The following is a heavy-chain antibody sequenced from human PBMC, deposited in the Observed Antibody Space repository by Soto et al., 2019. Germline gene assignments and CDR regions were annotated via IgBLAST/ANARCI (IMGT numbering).Heavy chain of an antibody. CDR1: GFTFSHYG. J-gene: IGHJ4*02. CDR2: ISYDGSNK. D-gene: IGHD1-26*01. CDR3: ARYSGKYQGPIDY. V-gene: IGHV3-30*03. Sequence: QVQLVESGGGVVQPGRSLRLSCAASGFTFSHYGIHWVRQAPGKGLGWLAVISYDGSNKHYADSVKGRFTVSRDNSKNTLYLQMNSLRAEDTAVYLCARYSGKYQGPIDYWGQGNLVTVSS.